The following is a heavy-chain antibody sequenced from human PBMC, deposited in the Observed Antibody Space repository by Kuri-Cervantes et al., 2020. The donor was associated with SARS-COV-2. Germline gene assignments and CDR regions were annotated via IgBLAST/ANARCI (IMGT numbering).Heavy chain of an antibody. CDR2: ISSSGSTI. Sequence: GESLKISCAASGFTFNSCWMTWVRQAPGKGLEWVSYISSSGSTIYYADSVKGRFTISRDNAKNSLYLQMNSLRAEDTAVYYCARDLSQGLLRNWGQGTLVTVSS. CDR1: GFTFNSCW. CDR3: ARDLSQGLLRN. D-gene: IGHD1-26*01. J-gene: IGHJ4*02. V-gene: IGHV3-48*04.